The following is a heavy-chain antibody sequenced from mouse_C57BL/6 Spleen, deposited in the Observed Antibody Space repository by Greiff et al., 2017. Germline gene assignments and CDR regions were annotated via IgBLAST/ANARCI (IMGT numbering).Heavy chain of an antibody. CDR2: ISSGGDYI. CDR1: GFTFSSYA. J-gene: IGHJ4*01. CDR3: TRDLDYEGGDN. V-gene: IGHV5-9-1*02. Sequence: EVQRVESGEGLVKPGGSLKLSCAASGFTFSSYAMSWVRQTPEKRLEWVAYISSGGDYIYYADTVKGRFPISRDNARNTLYLQMSSLKSEDTAMYYCTRDLDYEGGDNWGQGTSVTVSS. D-gene: IGHD2-4*01.